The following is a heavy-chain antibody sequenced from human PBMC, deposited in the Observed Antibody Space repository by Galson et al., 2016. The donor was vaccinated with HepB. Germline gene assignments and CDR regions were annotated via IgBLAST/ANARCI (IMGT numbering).Heavy chain of an antibody. CDR1: GFTFRSYG. CDR2: IWYDGSHN. J-gene: IGHJ3*01. Sequence: SLRLSCAASGFTFRSYGMHWVRQVPGKGLEWVAVIWYDGSHNFYVDSVKGRFTISRDNSKNTLFLQMNSLRAEDTAVYYCARNYHYGSGSYIPYFWGQGTRVTVST. V-gene: IGHV3-33*01. CDR3: ARNYHYGSGSYIPYF. D-gene: IGHD3-10*01.